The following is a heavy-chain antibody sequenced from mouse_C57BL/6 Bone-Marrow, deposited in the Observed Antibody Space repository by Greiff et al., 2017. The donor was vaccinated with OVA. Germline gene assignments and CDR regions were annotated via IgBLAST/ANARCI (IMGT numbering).Heavy chain of an antibody. V-gene: IGHV14-4*01. D-gene: IGHD2-4*01. CDR2: IDPENGDT. CDR1: GFNIKDDY. J-gene: IGHJ2*01. Sequence: VQLKQSGAELVRPGASVKLSCTASGFNIKDDYMHWVKQRPEQGLEWIGWIDPENGDTEYASKFQGKATITADTSSNTAYLQLSSLTSEDTAVYYCTTWSYDYENYWGQGTTLTVSS. CDR3: TTWSYDYENY.